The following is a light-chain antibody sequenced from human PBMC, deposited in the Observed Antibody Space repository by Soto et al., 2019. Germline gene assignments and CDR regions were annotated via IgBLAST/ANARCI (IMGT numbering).Light chain of an antibody. V-gene: IGKV1-17*01. CDR2: GAS. J-gene: IGKJ4*01. Sequence: IHVTQCPSSLSASVGERVTITCRASQGIKDDLGWFQQRPGKAPQRLIYGASNLQSGVPPRFSASGSGTEFTLTISSLQLEDFATYYCLLYSTYPLTFGGGTKV. CDR3: LLYSTYPLT. CDR1: QGIKDD.